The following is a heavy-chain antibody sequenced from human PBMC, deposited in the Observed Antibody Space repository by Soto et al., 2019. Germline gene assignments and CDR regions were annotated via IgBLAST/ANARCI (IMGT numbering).Heavy chain of an antibody. J-gene: IGHJ4*02. CDR2: IIPIFGTA. D-gene: IGHD2-21*02. CDR1: GGTFSSYA. Sequence: QVQLVQSGAEVKKPGSSVKVSCKASGGTFSSYAISWVRQAPGQGLEWMGGIIPIFGTANYAQKFQGRVTITADKYTSTAYMELSSLRSEDTAVYYCARVADCAGDCSNPYRSWGQGTLVTVSS. V-gene: IGHV1-69*06. CDR3: ARVADCAGDCSNPYRS.